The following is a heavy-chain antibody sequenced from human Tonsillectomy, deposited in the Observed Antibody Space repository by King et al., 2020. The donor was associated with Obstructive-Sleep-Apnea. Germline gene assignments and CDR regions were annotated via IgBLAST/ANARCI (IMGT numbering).Heavy chain of an antibody. CDR1: GGSFSGYY. J-gene: IGHJ4*02. CDR3: ARDSGIAAAGIGY. D-gene: IGHD6-13*01. CDR2: INHSGST. Sequence: VQLQQWGAGLLKPSETLSLTCAVYGGSFSGYYWSSIRQPPGKGLEWIGEINHSGSTNYNPSLKSRVTISVDTSKNQFSLKLSSVTAADTAVYYCARDSGIAAAGIGYWGQGTLVTVSS. V-gene: IGHV4-34*01.